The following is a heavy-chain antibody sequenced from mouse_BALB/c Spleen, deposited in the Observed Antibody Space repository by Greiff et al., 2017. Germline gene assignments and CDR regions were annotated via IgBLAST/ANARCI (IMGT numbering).Heavy chain of an antibody. Sequence: QVQLQQSGAELVRPGVSVKISCKGSGYTFTDYAMHWVKQSHAKSLEWIGVISTYYGDASYNQKFKGKATMTVDKSSSTAYMELARLTSEDSAIYYCARGKYGNYNAMDYWGQGTSVTVSS. CDR3: ARGKYGNYNAMDY. CDR2: ISTYYGDA. J-gene: IGHJ4*01. V-gene: IGHV1S137*01. CDR1: GYTFTDYA. D-gene: IGHD2-10*02.